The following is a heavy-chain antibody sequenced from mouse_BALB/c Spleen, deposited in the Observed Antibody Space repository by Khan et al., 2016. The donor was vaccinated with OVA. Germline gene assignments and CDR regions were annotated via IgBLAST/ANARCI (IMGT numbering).Heavy chain of an antibody. J-gene: IGHJ3*01. Sequence: EVELVESGGDLVKPGGSLKLSCAASGFTFSTYGMSWVRQTPDKRLEWVATISSGGSYTFYPDSVKGRFTISRANANNTLYLQMTSLKSDDTAMYYCSRLAYYYASGGFAYWGQGTLVTVSA. D-gene: IGHD1-1*01. CDR1: GFTFSTYG. V-gene: IGHV5-6*01. CDR3: SRLAYYYASGGFAY. CDR2: ISSGGSYT.